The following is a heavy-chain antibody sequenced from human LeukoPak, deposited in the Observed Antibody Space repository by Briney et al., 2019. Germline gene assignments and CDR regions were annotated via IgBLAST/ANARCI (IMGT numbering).Heavy chain of an antibody. V-gene: IGHV3-33*01. CDR2: IRYDGNNK. CDR1: GFPFSDYV. CDR3: ARGGSYLSAFDI. J-gene: IGHJ3*02. D-gene: IGHD1-26*01. Sequence: GGSLRLSCAASGFPFSDYVMHWVRQAPGKGLEWVAVIRYDGNNKYYADSVKGRFTISRDNSKNTLYLQMNSLRAEDTAVYYCARGGSYLSAFDIWGQGTMVTVSS.